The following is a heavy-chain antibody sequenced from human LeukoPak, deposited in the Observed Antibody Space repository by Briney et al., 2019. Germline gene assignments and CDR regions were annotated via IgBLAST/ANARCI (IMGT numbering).Heavy chain of an antibody. CDR2: IYYSGST. CDR1: GGSISSYY. Sequence: PSETLSLTCTVSGGSISSYYWSWIRQPPGKGLEWIGYIYYSGSTNYNPSLKSRVTISVDTSKNQFSLKLSSVTAADTAVYYCARDGRDGYNRNYYYYMDVWGKGTTVTVSS. CDR3: ARDGRDGYNRNYYYYMDV. D-gene: IGHD5-24*01. V-gene: IGHV4-59*12. J-gene: IGHJ6*03.